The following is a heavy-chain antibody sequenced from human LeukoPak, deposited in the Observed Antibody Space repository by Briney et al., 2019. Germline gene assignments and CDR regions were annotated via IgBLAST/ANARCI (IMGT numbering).Heavy chain of an antibody. CDR1: GFTFSSYG. CDR3: ARGRNWANEYYFDY. J-gene: IGHJ4*02. V-gene: IGHV3-33*01. CDR2: IWYDGSNK. Sequence: GGSLRLSCAASGFTFSSYGMHWVRQAPGKGLEWVAVIWYDGSNKYYADSVKGRFTISRDNSKNTLYLQMNSLSAEDTAAYYCARGRNWANEYYFDYGGQGTLVTVSS. D-gene: IGHD1-1*01.